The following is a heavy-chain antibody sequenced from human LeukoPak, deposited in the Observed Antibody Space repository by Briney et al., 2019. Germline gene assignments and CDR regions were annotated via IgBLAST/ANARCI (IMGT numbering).Heavy chain of an antibody. D-gene: IGHD2-2*01. V-gene: IGHV4-59*01. CDR1: GGSISSYY. CDR3: ARSGGRYCSSTSCYSTFDY. CDR2: IYYSGST. J-gene: IGHJ4*02. Sequence: SETLSLTCTVSGGSISSYYWSWIRQPPGKGLEWIGYIYYSGSTNYNPSLKSRVTISVDTSKNQFSLKLSSVTAADTAVYYCARSGGRYCSSTSCYSTFDYWGQGTLVTVSS.